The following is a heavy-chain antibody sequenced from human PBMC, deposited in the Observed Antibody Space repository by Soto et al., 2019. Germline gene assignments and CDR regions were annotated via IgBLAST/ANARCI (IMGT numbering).Heavy chain of an antibody. Sequence: SETLSLTCTVSGGSISSSSYYWGWIRQPPGKGLEWIGSIYYSGSTYYNPSLKSRVTISVDTSKNQFSLKLSSVTAADTAVYYCARRAYCSSTSCYTPIDYWGQGTLGTVSS. CDR1: GGSISSSSYY. J-gene: IGHJ4*02. D-gene: IGHD2-2*02. V-gene: IGHV4-39*01. CDR3: ARRAYCSSTSCYTPIDY. CDR2: IYYSGST.